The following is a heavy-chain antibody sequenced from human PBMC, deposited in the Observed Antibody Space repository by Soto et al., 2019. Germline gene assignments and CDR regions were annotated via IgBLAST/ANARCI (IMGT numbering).Heavy chain of an antibody. CDR3: AKNPHYDFWSGSPNWFDP. Sequence: PGGSLRLSCAASGFTFSSYAMGWVRQSPGKGLEWVSSISGDGDNTYYADSVKGRFTISRDTSKNTLYLQMYSLRGEDTAVYYCAKNPHYDFWSGSPNWFDPWGQGTLVTVSS. J-gene: IGHJ5*01. V-gene: IGHV3-23*01. CDR1: GFTFSSYA. CDR2: ISGDGDNT. D-gene: IGHD3-3*01.